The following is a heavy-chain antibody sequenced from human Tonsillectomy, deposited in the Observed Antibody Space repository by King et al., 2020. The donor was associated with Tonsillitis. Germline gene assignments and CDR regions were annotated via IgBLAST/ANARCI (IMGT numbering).Heavy chain of an antibody. CDR2: ISSSSSTI. J-gene: IGHJ3*02. Sequence: VQLVESGGGLVQPGGSLRLSCAASGFTFRSYSMNWVRQAPGKGLEGVSYISSSSSTIYYADSVKGRFTISRDNAKNSLYLQMNSLRAEDTAVYYCARDRYSGWVADAFDIWGQGTMVTVSS. CDR3: ARDRYSGWVADAFDI. CDR1: GFTFRSYS. D-gene: IGHD1-26*01. V-gene: IGHV3-48*01.